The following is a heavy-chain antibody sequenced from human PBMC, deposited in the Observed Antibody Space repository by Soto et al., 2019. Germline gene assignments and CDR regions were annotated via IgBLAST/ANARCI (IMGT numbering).Heavy chain of an antibody. V-gene: IGHV3-74*01. Sequence: GGSLRLSCAASGLTFNRYWMHWVRHAPGKGLVWVSHINTDGTNSNYADSVKGRFTISRDNAKSTLFLQMNSLRDEDTATYYCAKPGGVYWYFELWGRGTLVTVSS. CDR2: INTDGTNS. D-gene: IGHD3-3*01. CDR1: GLTFNRYW. CDR3: AKPGGVYWYFEL. J-gene: IGHJ2*01.